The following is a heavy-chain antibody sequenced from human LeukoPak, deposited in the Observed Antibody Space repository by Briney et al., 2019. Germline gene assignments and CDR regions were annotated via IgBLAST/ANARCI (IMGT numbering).Heavy chain of an antibody. CDR1: GGSISSGSYY. J-gene: IGHJ1*01. V-gene: IGHV4-31*03. CDR2: IYRSGST. D-gene: IGHD2-2*01. Sequence: SETLSLTCTVSGGSISSGSYYWSWIRQHPGKGLEWIGYIYRSGSTYYNPSLRRRVTMSVDTSKNQFSLKLSSVTAADTAMYYCARGPAATLPFQHWGQGTLVTVSS. CDR3: ARGPAATLPFQH.